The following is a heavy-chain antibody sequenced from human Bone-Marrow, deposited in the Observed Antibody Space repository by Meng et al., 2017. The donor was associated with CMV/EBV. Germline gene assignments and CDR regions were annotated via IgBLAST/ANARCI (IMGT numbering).Heavy chain of an antibody. CDR2: ISSRGSYI. J-gene: IGHJ4*02. D-gene: IGHD5-24*01. V-gene: IGHV3-21*01. Sequence: CAASGFTFSSYRTTWVRQAPGKGLEWVSSISSRGSYIYDADSVKGRFTISRDNANNSLYLQMNSLRAEDTAVYYCARDRSHGYFFDYWGQGTLVTVSS. CDR3: ARDRSHGYFFDY. CDR1: GFTFSSYR.